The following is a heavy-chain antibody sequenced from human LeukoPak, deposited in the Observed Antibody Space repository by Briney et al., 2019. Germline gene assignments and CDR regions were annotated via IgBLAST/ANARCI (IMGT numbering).Heavy chain of an antibody. CDR2: ITDSGVST. J-gene: IGHJ4*02. CDR1: GFTFSSYE. V-gene: IGHV3-23*01. Sequence: GGSLRLSCAASGFTFSSYEMNWVRQAPGKGLEWVSSITDSGVSTYYADSVKGRFTISRDNSKNMLYLQMNSLRAEDTALYYCAKDLRVHWGQGTLVTVSS. D-gene: IGHD3-10*01. CDR3: AKDLRVH.